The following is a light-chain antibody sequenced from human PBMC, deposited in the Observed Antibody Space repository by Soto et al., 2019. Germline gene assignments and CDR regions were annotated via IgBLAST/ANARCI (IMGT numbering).Light chain of an antibody. CDR2: KVS. Sequence: DVVMTHSPLSLPFTLGQPASISFTPNQSLVHSDGIAYFSWFQQRPGRSPRRLIYKVSNRDSGVPARFSGSGSGTDFALKISRVEAEDVGVYYCMQGTHWPITFGQGTRLEIK. J-gene: IGKJ5*01. CDR1: QSLVHSDGIAY. CDR3: MQGTHWPIT. V-gene: IGKV2-30*02.